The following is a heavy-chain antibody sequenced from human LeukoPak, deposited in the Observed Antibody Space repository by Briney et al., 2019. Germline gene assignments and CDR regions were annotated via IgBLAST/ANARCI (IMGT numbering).Heavy chain of an antibody. V-gene: IGHV4-34*01. D-gene: IGHD3-10*01. CDR3: ARHMTITMVRGVIFGYDWFDP. Sequence: KPSETLSLTCAVYGGSFSGYYWSWIRQPPGKGLEWIGEINHSGSTNYNPSLKSRVTISVDTSKNQFSLKLSSVTAADTAVYYCARHMTITMVRGVIFGYDWFDPWGQGTLVTVSS. CDR1: GGSFSGYY. CDR2: INHSGST. J-gene: IGHJ5*02.